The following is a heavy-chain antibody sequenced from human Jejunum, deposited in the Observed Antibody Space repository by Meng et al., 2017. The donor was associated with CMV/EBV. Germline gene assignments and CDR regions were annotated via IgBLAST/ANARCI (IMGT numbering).Heavy chain of an antibody. D-gene: IGHD2-15*01. CDR3: ARDLCSGGTCYTGFDF. Sequence: SGYTFSNFGCSWVRQAPGQGPEWMAWINANNGHANYAQKFQGRVTVTTDTSTSTAYMELRSLTSDDTAVYYCARDLCSGGTCYTGFDFWGQGTLVTVSS. V-gene: IGHV1-18*04. CDR2: INANNGHA. CDR1: GYTFSNFG. J-gene: IGHJ4*02.